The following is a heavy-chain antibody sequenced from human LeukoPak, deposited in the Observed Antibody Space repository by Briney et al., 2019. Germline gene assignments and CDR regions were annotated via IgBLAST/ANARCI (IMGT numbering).Heavy chain of an antibody. D-gene: IGHD5-12*01. J-gene: IGHJ4*02. CDR2: IYYSGST. Sequence: SETLSLTCTVSGGSISSYSWSWIRQPPGKGLEWIGYIYYSGSTNYNPSLKSRVTISVDTSKNQFSLKLSSVTAADTAVYYCARVRRIVATIGDYFDYWGQGTLVTVSS. V-gene: IGHV4-59*01. CDR1: GGSISSYS. CDR3: ARVRRIVATIGDYFDY.